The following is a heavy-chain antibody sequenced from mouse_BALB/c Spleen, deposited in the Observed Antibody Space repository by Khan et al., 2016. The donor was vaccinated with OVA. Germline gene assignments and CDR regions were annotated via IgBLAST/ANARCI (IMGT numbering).Heavy chain of an antibody. V-gene: IGHV3-2*02. CDR3: ARTDSIKY. CDR2: ISYSGCT. Sequence: EVQLQESGPGLVKPSQSLYLTCAVTGYSITSGDGWNWIRQLAGNKLEWVSYISYSGCTYYPESLKRRISITRDTAKNQLYLQMNSVTTEDTATYDCARTDSIKYWGQGTTLTVSS. D-gene: IGHD2-10*02. CDR1: GYSITSGDG. J-gene: IGHJ2*01.